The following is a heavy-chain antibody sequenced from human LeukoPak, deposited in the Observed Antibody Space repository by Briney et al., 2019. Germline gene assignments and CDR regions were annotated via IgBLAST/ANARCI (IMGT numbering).Heavy chain of an antibody. CDR1: GFTFSSYA. CDR3: ARGVGGSYPTPFDY. CDR2: ISSNGGST. J-gene: IGHJ4*02. D-gene: IGHD1-26*01. V-gene: IGHV3-64*01. Sequence: PGRSLRLSCAASGFTFSSYAVHWVRQAPGKGLEYVSAISSNGGSTYYANSVKGRFTISRDNSKNTLYLQMGSLRAEDMAVYYCARGVGGSYPTPFDYWGQGTLVTVSS.